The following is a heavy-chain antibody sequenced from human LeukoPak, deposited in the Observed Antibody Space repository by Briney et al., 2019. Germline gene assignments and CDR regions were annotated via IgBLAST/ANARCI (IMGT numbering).Heavy chain of an antibody. Sequence: ASETLSLTCTVSGYSISSGYYWGWIRQPPGEGLEWIGSIYHSGSTYYNPSLKSRVTISVDTSKNQFSLKLSSVTAADTAVYYCARGKVAGYPTMAFDIWGQGTMVTVSS. CDR1: GYSISSGYY. D-gene: IGHD5-12*01. CDR2: IYHSGST. J-gene: IGHJ3*02. CDR3: ARGKVAGYPTMAFDI. V-gene: IGHV4-38-2*02.